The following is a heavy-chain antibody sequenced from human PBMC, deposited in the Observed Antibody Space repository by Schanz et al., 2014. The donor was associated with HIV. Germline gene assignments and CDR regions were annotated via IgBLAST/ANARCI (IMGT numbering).Heavy chain of an antibody. CDR1: GGTFSSYA. D-gene: IGHD1-26*01. CDR2: ISTYNGHT. CDR3: ARDRPVIVGATRADGGTDFDY. V-gene: IGHV1-18*01. J-gene: IGHJ4*02. Sequence: QVQLVQSGAEVKKPGSSVKVSCKASGGTFSSYAISWVRQAPGQGLEWMGWISTYNGHTDYAQKVQGRVTMTADTSTSTAYMELRSLRSDDTAVYYCARDRPVIVGATRADGGTDFDYWGQGTLVTVSS.